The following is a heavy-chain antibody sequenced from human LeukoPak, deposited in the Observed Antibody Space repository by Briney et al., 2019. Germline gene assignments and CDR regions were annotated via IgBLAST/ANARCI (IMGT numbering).Heavy chain of an antibody. V-gene: IGHV3-23*01. CDR2: LGGSGISA. J-gene: IGHJ5*02. Sequence: GGSLRLSCAASGLTFSTYAMTWVRQTPGKGLEWVSTLGGSGISAYYADSVKGRFTISRDNSKNTLYLQMNSLRAEDTAVYYCAKDLDYYGSGNPLIDHWGQGTLVTVSS. CDR1: GLTFSTYA. CDR3: AKDLDYYGSGNPLIDH. D-gene: IGHD3-10*01.